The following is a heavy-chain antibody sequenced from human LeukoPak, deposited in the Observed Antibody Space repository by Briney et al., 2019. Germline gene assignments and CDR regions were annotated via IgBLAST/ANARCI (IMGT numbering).Heavy chain of an antibody. Sequence: GGSLRLSCAASGFTFSSYSMNWVRQAPGKGLEWVSSISSSSSYIYYADSVKGRFTISRDNAKNSLYLQMNSLRAEDTAVYYCARGLRFLEWLGDAFDIWGQGTMVTVSS. D-gene: IGHD3-3*01. J-gene: IGHJ3*02. CDR2: ISSSSSYI. V-gene: IGHV3-21*01. CDR3: ARGLRFLEWLGDAFDI. CDR1: GFTFSSYS.